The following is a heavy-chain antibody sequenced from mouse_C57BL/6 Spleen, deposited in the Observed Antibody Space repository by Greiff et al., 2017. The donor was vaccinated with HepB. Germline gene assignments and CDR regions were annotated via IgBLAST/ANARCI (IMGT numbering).Heavy chain of an antibody. CDR3: ARHGYEGFDY. V-gene: IGHV5-15*01. J-gene: IGHJ2*01. D-gene: IGHD2-2*01. Sequence: EVKLMESGGGLVQPGGSLKLSCAASGFTFSDYGMAWVRQAPRKGPEWVAFISNLAYSIYYADTVTGRFTISRENAKNTLYLEMSSLRSEDTAMYYCARHGYEGFDYWGQGTTLTVSS. CDR2: ISNLAYSI. CDR1: GFTFSDYG.